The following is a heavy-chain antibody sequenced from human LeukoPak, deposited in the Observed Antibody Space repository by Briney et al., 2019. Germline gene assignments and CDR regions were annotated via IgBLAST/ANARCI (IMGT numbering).Heavy chain of an antibody. V-gene: IGHV4-34*01. Sequence: SETRSLTCAVYGESFSGYCWSWIRQPPGKGLEWIGEINHSGSTNHNPSLKSRVTISVDTSKNQFSLKLSSVTAADTAVYYCARYGIYDSSGYKTYYFDYWGQGTLVTVSS. CDR2: INHSGST. D-gene: IGHD3-22*01. CDR1: GESFSGYC. J-gene: IGHJ4*02. CDR3: ARYGIYDSSGYKTYYFDY.